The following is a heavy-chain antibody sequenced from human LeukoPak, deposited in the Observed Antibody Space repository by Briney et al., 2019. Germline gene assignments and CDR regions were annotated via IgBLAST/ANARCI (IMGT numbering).Heavy chain of an antibody. CDR3: AKKEAFCSGGSCYSNGMDV. V-gene: IGHV3-23*01. J-gene: IGHJ6*02. D-gene: IGHD2-15*01. CDR2: ISGSGGST. Sequence: TGGSLRLSCAASGFTFSSYAMSWVRQAPGKGLEWVSAISGSGGSTYYADSVKGRFTISRDNSKNTLYLQMNSLRAEDTAVYYCAKKEAFCSGGSCYSNGMDVWGQGTRSPSP. CDR1: GFTFSSYA.